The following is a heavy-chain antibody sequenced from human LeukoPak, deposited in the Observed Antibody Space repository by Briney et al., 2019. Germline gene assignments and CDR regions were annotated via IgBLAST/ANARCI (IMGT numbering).Heavy chain of an antibody. Sequence: SVKVSCKASGGTFSSYAISGVRQAPGQGLEWMGGIIPIFGTANYAQKFQGRVTITADESTSTAHMELSSLRSEDTAVYYCARENRQKEYSSSSGGYYYYMDVWGKGTTVTVSS. J-gene: IGHJ6*03. V-gene: IGHV1-69*13. CDR2: IIPIFGTA. CDR3: ARENRQKEYSSSSGGYYYYMDV. CDR1: GGTFSSYA. D-gene: IGHD6-6*01.